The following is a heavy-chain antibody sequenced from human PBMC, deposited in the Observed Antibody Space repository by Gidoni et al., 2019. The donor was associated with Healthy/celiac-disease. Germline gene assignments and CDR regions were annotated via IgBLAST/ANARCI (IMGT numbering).Heavy chain of an antibody. V-gene: IGHV5-51*01. Sequence: EVQLVQSGAEVKKPGESLKISCKGSGYSFTSYWIGWVRQMPGKGLEWMGIIYPGDSDTRYSPSFQGQVTISADKSISTAYLQWSSLKASDTAMYYCARAPPRTGSIGWYVGSSNWFDPWGQGTLVTVSS. CDR3: ARAPPRTGSIGWYVGSSNWFDP. CDR1: GYSFTSYW. J-gene: IGHJ5*02. D-gene: IGHD6-19*01. CDR2: IYPGDSDT.